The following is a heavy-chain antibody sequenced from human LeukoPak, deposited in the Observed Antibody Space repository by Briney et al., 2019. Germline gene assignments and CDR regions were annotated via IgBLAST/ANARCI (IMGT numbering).Heavy chain of an antibody. CDR2: IYYTGGT. CDR1: GASISGSGYY. Sequence: ASETLYLTCAVSGASISGSGYYLGWIRQPPGKGLEWIGNIYYTGGTYYNASLQSRVTISIDMSKNQFSPRLSSVTAADTAMYYCVKSGGYGLIDYWGQGTLVTVSS. D-gene: IGHD6-19*01. J-gene: IGHJ4*02. V-gene: IGHV4-39*01. CDR3: VKSGGYGLIDY.